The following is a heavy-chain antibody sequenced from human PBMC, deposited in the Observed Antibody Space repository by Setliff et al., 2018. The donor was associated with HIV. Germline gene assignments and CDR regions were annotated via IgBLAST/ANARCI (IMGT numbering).Heavy chain of an antibody. D-gene: IGHD5-18*01. V-gene: IGHV1-46*01. J-gene: IGHJ5*02. Sequence: ASVKVSCKASGYTFTTYYIHYLRQAPGQGPEWMGIINPNGGSTNYAQKFEGRVAIFADTSTNNVHMYLSSLRSEDTAIYYCARGGPGSSFGYDWFDPWGQGTPVTVSS. CDR3: ARGGPGSSFGYDWFDP. CDR2: INPNGGST. CDR1: GYTFTTYY.